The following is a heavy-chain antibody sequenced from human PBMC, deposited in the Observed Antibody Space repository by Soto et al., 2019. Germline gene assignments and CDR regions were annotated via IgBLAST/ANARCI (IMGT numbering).Heavy chain of an antibody. D-gene: IGHD6-19*01. J-gene: IGHJ4*02. CDR3: ATVGSGLTLYYFDY. CDR1: GYTLTELS. CDR2: FDPEDGET. Sequence: ASVKVSCKVSGYTLTELSMHWVRQAPGKGLEWMGGFDPEDGETIYAQKFQGRVTMTEDTSTDTAYMELSSLRSEDTAVYYCATVGSGLTLYYFDYWGQGTLVTVSS. V-gene: IGHV1-24*01.